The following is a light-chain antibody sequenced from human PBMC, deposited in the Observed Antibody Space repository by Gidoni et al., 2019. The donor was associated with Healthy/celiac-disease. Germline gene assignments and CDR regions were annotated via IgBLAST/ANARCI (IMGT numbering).Light chain of an antibody. CDR1: LDISNY. V-gene: IGKV1-33*01. J-gene: IGKJ3*01. Sequence: DIQMTQSPSSLSASGGDRVTITCQASLDISNYLNWYQQKPGKAPQLLIYDASNLETGVPSRFSGSGSGTDFTFTISSLQPEDIATYYCQQYDNLPPFTFGPGTKVDIK. CDR3: QQYDNLPPFT. CDR2: DAS.